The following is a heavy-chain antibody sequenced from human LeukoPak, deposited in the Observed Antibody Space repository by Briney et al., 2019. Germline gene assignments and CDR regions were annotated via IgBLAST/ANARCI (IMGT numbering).Heavy chain of an antibody. CDR2: ITSDGSST. CDR3: ARGVVPADYYFDY. CDR1: GFTFSTYW. Sequence: GGSLRLSCAASGFTFSTYWMHWVRQAPGKGLVWVSRITSDGSSTSYADSVKGRFTISRDNANNTLYLQMNSLRVEDTAVYYCARGVVPADYYFDYWGQGTLVAVSS. V-gene: IGHV3-74*01. D-gene: IGHD2-2*01. J-gene: IGHJ4*02.